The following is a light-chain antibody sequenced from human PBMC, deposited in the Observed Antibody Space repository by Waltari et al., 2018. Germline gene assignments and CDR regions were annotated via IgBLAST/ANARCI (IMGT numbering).Light chain of an antibody. CDR3: QHYVRLPVT. CDR2: DAS. CDR1: QSVSSY. V-gene: IGKV3-11*01. J-gene: IGKJ1*01. Sequence: EIVLTQSPATLSLSPGERATLSCRASQSVSSYLAWYQQKPGQAPRLLIYDASNRATGIPARFSGSGSGTDFTLTISRLEPEDFAVYYCQHYVRLPVTFGQGTKVEIK.